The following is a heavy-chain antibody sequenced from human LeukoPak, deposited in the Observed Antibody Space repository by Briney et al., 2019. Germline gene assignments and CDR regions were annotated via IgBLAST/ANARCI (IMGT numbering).Heavy chain of an antibody. J-gene: IGHJ5*02. V-gene: IGHV4-34*01. Sequence: KPSETLSLTCAVYGGSFSGYYWSWIRQPPGKGLEWIGEINHSGSTNYNPSLKSRVTISVDTSKNQFSLKLSSVTAADTAVYYCARGSYFKQLGYCSSTSCYTNWFDPWGQGTLVTVSS. CDR1: GGSFSGYY. CDR2: INHSGST. CDR3: ARGSYFKQLGYCSSTSCYTNWFDP. D-gene: IGHD2-2*02.